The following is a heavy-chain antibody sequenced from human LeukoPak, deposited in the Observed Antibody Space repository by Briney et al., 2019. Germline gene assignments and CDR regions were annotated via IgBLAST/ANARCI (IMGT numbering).Heavy chain of an antibody. Sequence: ASVKVSCKPFGYTFTGYYIHWVRQAPGQGLEWMGWINPNSGDTNYAQKFQGRVTMTRDTSMSTAYMELSGLRSDDTAVYYRARESGYDWNCFDYWGQGTLVTVSS. CDR2: INPNSGDT. CDR3: ARESGYDWNCFDY. J-gene: IGHJ4*02. D-gene: IGHD5-12*01. CDR1: GYTFTGYY. V-gene: IGHV1-2*02.